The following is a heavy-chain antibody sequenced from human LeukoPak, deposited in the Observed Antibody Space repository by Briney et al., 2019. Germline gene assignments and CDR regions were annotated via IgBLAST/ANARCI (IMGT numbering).Heavy chain of an antibody. J-gene: IGHJ4*02. V-gene: IGHV3-53*01. CDR3: ARERYSYGPFDY. Sequence: PGGSLRLSCAASGFTFSNCAMSWVRQAPGKGLEWVSVFCADGSTYYADSVKGRFTISRDIAKNTLFLHMNSLRADDTAVYYCARERYSYGPFDYWGQRTLVTVSS. D-gene: IGHD5-18*01. CDR1: GFTFSNCA. CDR2: FCADGST.